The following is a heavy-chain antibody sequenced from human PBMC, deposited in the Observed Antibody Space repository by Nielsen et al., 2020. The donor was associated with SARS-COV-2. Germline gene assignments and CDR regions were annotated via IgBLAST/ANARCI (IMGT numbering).Heavy chain of an antibody. CDR2: INHSGST. V-gene: IGHV4-34*01. J-gene: IGHJ6*02. Sequence: SETLSLTCAVYGGSFSGYYWSWIRQPPGKGLEWIGEINHSGSTNYNPSLKSRVTISVDTSKNQFSLKLSSVTAADTAVYYCARASSSWYKVYYYGMDVWGQGTTVTVSS. D-gene: IGHD6-13*01. CDR3: ARASSSWYKVYYYGMDV. CDR1: GGSFSGYY.